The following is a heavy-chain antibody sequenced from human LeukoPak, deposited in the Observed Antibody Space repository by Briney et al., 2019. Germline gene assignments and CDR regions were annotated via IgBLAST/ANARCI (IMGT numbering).Heavy chain of an antibody. V-gene: IGHV1-2*06. Sequence: ASVKVSCKASGYTLTAYYLHWVRQAPGQGLEWMGRINPNSGGTTYAQKFQGRVTMTRDTSISTAYMELSRLRSEDTAVYYCARTASITIFGVPFPGYWGQGTLVTVSS. J-gene: IGHJ4*02. D-gene: IGHD3-3*01. CDR2: INPNSGGT. CDR3: ARTASITIFGVPFPGY. CDR1: GYTLTAYY.